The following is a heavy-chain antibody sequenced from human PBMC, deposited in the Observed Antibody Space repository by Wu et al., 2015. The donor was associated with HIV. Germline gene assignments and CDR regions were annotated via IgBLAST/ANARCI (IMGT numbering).Heavy chain of an antibody. D-gene: IGHD2-15*01. V-gene: IGHV1-46*01. Sequence: QVQLVQSGAEVKKPGASVKVSCKSYRYTFTSYYIHWVRQAPGQGLEWMGIINTSAGVTTYAQKFQGRVTMTTDTSTSTVYMELSSLKSEDTAVYYCARLSRGPLTVAWMDVWGKGPTVTVSS. CDR1: RYTFTSYY. CDR3: ARLSRGPLTVAWMDV. CDR2: INTSAGVT. J-gene: IGHJ6*04.